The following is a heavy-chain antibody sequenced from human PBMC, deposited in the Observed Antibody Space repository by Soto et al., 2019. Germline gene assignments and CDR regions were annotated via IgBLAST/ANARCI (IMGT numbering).Heavy chain of an antibody. V-gene: IGHV4-34*01. CDR3: ARRFTMVRGVPAPYYYYYGMDV. J-gene: IGHJ6*02. D-gene: IGHD3-10*01. CDR1: GGSFSGYY. Sequence: SETLSLTCAVYGGSFSGYYWSWIRQPPGKGLEWIGEINHSGSTNYNPSLKSRVTISVDTSKNQFSLKLSSVTAADTAVYYCARRFTMVRGVPAPYYYYYGMDVWGQGTTVTVSS. CDR2: INHSGST.